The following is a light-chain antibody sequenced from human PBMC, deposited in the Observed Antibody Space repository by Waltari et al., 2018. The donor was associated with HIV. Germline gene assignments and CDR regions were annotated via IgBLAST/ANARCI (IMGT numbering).Light chain of an antibody. V-gene: IGKV1-33*01. J-gene: IGKJ2*01. CDR1: QDIKKF. Sequence: DIQMTQSPSSLSASVGDRVTITYQASQDIKKFLNWFQQKPGRAPNLLIYDASSLDAGVPSRFAGSGSGTDFTLTITSLQPEDIATYYCLQYDNLPYTFGQGTRLEI. CDR2: DAS. CDR3: LQYDNLPYT.